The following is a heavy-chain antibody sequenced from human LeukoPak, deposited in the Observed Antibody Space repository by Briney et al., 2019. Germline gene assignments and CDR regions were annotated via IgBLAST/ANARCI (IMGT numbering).Heavy chain of an antibody. CDR1: GFTLSSYS. CDR3: AKVSHDY. J-gene: IGHJ4*02. V-gene: IGHV3-23*01. Sequence: PGGSLRLSCAASGFTLSSYSMSWVRQAPGKGLEWVSAISSSSSSTYYADSVKGRFTISRDNSKNTLCLKMNSLRAEDTAIYYCAKVSHDYWGQGTLVTVSS. CDR2: ISSSSSST.